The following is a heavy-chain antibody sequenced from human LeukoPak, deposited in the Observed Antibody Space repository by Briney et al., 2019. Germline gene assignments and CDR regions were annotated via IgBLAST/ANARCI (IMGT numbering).Heavy chain of an antibody. Sequence: GGSLRLSCAASGFTFSNYWMNWVRQAPGKGLEWVASIDQDGSEKYYVDSVKGRFTISRDNSKNTLYLQMNSLRAEDTAVYYCAKDLSGDYGDPERAFDIWGQGTMVTVSS. V-gene: IGHV3-7*03. CDR2: IDQDGSEK. CDR1: GFTFSNYW. CDR3: AKDLSGDYGDPERAFDI. J-gene: IGHJ3*02. D-gene: IGHD4-17*01.